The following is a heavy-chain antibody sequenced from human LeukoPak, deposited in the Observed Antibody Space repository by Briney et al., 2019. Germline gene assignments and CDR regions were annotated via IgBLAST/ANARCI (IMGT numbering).Heavy chain of an antibody. V-gene: IGHV3-23*01. D-gene: IGHD2-2*01. J-gene: IGHJ3*02. CDR3: ASTMGIMGDAFDI. CDR1: GFTFSSYA. Sequence: PGGSLRLSCAASGFTFSSYAMSWVRQAPGKGLEWVSVISGSGGSTYYADSVKGRFTVSRDNSKNTLYLQMNSLRAEDTAVYYCASTMGIMGDAFDIWGQGTMVTVSS. CDR2: ISGSGGST.